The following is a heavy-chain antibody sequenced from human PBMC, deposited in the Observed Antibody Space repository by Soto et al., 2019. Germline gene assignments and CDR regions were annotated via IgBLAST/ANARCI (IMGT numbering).Heavy chain of an antibody. J-gene: IGHJ6*02. V-gene: IGHV3-49*03. D-gene: IGHD2-21*02. CDR3: TRDYCGGDCYDPIRDYGMDV. CDR1: GFTFGDYA. CDR2: IRSKAYGGTT. Sequence: GGSLRLSCTASGFTFGDYAMSWFRQAPGKGLEWVGFIRSKAYGGTTEYAASVKGRFTISRDDSKSIAYLQMNSLKTEDTAVYYCTRDYCGGDCYDPIRDYGMDVWGQGTTVTVSS.